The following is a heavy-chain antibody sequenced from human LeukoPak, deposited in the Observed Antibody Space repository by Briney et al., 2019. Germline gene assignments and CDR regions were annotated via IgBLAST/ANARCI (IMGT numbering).Heavy chain of an antibody. D-gene: IGHD4-11*01. CDR1: GFSFSSHE. CDR3: ARGGGNDYKYNAFDI. J-gene: IGHJ3*02. V-gene: IGHV3-48*03. Sequence: GGSLRLSCAASGFSFSSHEMNWVRQAPGKGLECVSYISSSGSSKYYADSVKGRFTISRDNAKNSLYLQMNSLRAEDTAVYYCARGGGNDYKYNAFDIWGQGTMVTVSS. CDR2: ISSSGSSK.